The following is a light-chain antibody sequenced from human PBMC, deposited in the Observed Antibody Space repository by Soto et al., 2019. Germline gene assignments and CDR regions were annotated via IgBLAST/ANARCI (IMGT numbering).Light chain of an antibody. Sequence: EIVMTQSPATLSVSPGERATLSCRASQSVSSYLGWYQQKPGQAPSLLIYDASNRATGIPARFSGSGSGTDFNLTISRLETEDFAVYHCQQYGSSTETFGQGTKVDIK. CDR3: QQYGSSTET. CDR2: DAS. J-gene: IGKJ1*01. V-gene: IGKV3-20*01. CDR1: QSVSSY.